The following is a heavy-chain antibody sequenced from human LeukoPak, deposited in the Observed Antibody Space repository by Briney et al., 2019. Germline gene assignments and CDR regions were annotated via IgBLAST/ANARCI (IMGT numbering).Heavy chain of an antibody. CDR1: GGSISSHY. V-gene: IGHV4-59*11. Sequence: PPETLSLTCTVSGGSISSHYWSWIRQPPGKGLEWIGYIYYSGSTNYNPSLKSRVTISVDTSKNQFSLKLSSVTAADTAVYYCARGKWELWPWGQGTLVTVSS. J-gene: IGHJ4*02. CDR2: IYYSGST. CDR3: ARGKWELWP. D-gene: IGHD1-26*01.